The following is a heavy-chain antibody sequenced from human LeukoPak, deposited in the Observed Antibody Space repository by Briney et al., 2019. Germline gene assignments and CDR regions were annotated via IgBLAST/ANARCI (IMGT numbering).Heavy chain of an antibody. CDR3: ARVSKLGYCSSTSCYDLYYYYGMDV. V-gene: IGHV4-31*03. D-gene: IGHD2-2*01. J-gene: IGHJ6*02. CDR2: IYYSGST. Sequence: SQTLSLTCTVSGGSISSGGYYWSWIRQHPGKGLEWIGYIYYSGSTYYNPSLKSRVTISVDTSKNQLSLKLSSVTAADTAVYYCARVSKLGYCSSTSCYDLYYYYGMDVWGQGTTVTVSS. CDR1: GGSISSGGYY.